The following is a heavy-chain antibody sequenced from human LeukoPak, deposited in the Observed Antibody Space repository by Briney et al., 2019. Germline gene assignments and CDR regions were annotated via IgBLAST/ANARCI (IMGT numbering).Heavy chain of an antibody. J-gene: IGHJ4*02. V-gene: IGHV3-21*03. CDR1: GFTFSSYS. CDR2: ISSSSSYI. D-gene: IGHD4-23*01. CDR3: ARDHGGNEEY. Sequence: GGSLRLSCAASGFTFSSYSMNWVRQAPGKGLEWVSSISSSSSYIYYADSVKGRFTVSRDNAKNSLYLQMNSLRAEDTAVYYCARDHGGNEEYWGQGTLVTVSS.